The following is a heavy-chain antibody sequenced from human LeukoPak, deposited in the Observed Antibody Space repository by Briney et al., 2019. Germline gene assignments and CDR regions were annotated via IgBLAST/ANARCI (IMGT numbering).Heavy chain of an antibody. V-gene: IGHV3-23*01. J-gene: IGHJ4*02. CDR2: ISGSGGST. CDR3: AKGYYDYVWGSFYFDY. D-gene: IGHD3-16*01. CDR1: GFTFSSYA. Sequence: GGSLRLSCAASGFTFSSYAMSWVRQAPGKGLEWVSAISGSGGSTYYADSVKGRFTISRDNSRDTLYLQMNSLRAEDTAVYYCAKGYYDYVWGSFYFDYWGQGTLVTASS.